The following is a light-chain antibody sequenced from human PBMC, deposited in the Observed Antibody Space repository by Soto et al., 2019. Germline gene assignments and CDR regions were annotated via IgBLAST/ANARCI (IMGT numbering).Light chain of an antibody. J-gene: IGKJ1*01. Sequence: EIVMAQFPETLAVSVGERATIKCRSSQSLLHSSDNRNYLTWYQRKPGQPPKLLIYWASTRQSGVPDRFSGSGSGTDFTLTINSLQAEDVAVYYCQQYYSTPWTFGQGTKVDIK. CDR2: WAS. CDR3: QQYYSTPWT. CDR1: QSLLHSSDNRNY. V-gene: IGKV4-1*01.